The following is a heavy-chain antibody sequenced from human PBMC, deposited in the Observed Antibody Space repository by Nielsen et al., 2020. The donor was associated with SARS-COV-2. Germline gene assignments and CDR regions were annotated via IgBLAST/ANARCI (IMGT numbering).Heavy chain of an antibody. CDR3: ARPDYDSSGPGAFDI. J-gene: IGHJ3*02. CDR2: IYPGDSDT. Sequence: VRQMPGKGLEWMGIIYPGDSDTRYSPSFQGQVTISADKSISTAYLQWSSLKASDTAMYYCARPDYDSSGPGAFDIWGQGTRVTVSS. V-gene: IGHV5-51*01. D-gene: IGHD3-22*01.